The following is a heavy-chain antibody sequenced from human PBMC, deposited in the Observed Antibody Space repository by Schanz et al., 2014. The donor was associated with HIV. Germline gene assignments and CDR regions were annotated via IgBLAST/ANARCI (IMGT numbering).Heavy chain of an antibody. CDR2: ISGSGDIT. Sequence: EVHLLESGGGLVKPGGSLRLSCTASGFPFNHHALMWVRQSPGKGLEWVSAISGSGDITYYADSVKGRFTISRDNSKNTLYLQMNSLRVEDTAVYYCANEEVPNDYWGQGTLVTVSS. CDR1: GFPFNHHA. V-gene: IGHV3-23*01. CDR3: ANEEVPNDY. J-gene: IGHJ4*02.